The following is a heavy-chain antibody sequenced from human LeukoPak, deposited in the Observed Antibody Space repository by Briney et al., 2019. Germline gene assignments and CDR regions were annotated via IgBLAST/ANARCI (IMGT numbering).Heavy chain of an antibody. CDR1: GFTFSRYS. J-gene: IGHJ5*02. Sequence: GGSLRLSCAASGFTFSRYSMNWVRQAPGKGLEWVSSMSSSSGLIYYGDSVKGRFTVSRDNAKNSLYLQMNSLRAEDTAVYYCAPPPTVRGVTPWGQGTLVTVSS. V-gene: IGHV3-21*01. D-gene: IGHD3-10*01. CDR3: APPPTVRGVTP. CDR2: MSSSSGLI.